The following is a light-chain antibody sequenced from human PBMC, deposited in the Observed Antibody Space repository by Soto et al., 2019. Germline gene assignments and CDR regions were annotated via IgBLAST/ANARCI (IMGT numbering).Light chain of an antibody. CDR1: QSVSISY. CDR2: GAS. CDR3: QQYDRSPLT. V-gene: IGKV3-20*01. Sequence: EIVLTQSPATLSLSQGERATLSCRASQSVSISYLALYQQKPGQAPRLLIYGASSRAIGLLVRFSGSGSGTDFTLTISCLEPDDFAVYYCQQYDRSPLTFGGGTKVEIK. J-gene: IGKJ4*01.